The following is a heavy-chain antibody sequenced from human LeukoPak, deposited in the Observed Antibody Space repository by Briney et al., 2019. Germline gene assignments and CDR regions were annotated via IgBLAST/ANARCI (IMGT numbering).Heavy chain of an antibody. J-gene: IGHJ4*02. Sequence: SETLSLTCTVSGGSISSYYWSWIRQPPGKGLEWIGYIYYSGSTNYNPSLKSRVTISVDTSKNQFSLKLSSVTAADTAVYYCARLVNEYSSGWYLAYWGQGTLVTVSS. CDR3: ARLVNEYSSGWYLAY. CDR1: GGSISSYY. CDR2: IYYSGST. V-gene: IGHV4-59*08. D-gene: IGHD6-19*01.